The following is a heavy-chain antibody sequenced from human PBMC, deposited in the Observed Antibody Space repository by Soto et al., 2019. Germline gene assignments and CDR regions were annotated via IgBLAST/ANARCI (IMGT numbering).Heavy chain of an antibody. CDR1: GFSVSATKY. CDR2: IYSGGTY. V-gene: IGHV3-53*04. Sequence: ESGGGLVQPGGSLRLSGVASGFSVSATKYMNWLRQAPDKGLEWVSVIYSGGTYYYADSVKGRFTISRHDSKNTLYLQMDSLRPEDTAVYFCARANDLNAFDMWGQGTMVTVSS. J-gene: IGHJ3*02. CDR3: ARANDLNAFDM.